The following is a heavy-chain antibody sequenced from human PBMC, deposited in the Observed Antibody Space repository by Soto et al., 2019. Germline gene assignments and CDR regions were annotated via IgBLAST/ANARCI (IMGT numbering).Heavy chain of an antibody. V-gene: IGHV3-23*01. CDR2: ISGSGGST. Sequence: EVQLLESGGGLVQPGGSLRLSCAASGFTFSSYAMSWVRQAPGKGLEWVSAISGSGGSTYYADSVKGQFTISRDNSKNTLYLQMNSLRAEDTAVYYCANLRYSSSSQYYFDYWGQGTLVTVSS. CDR3: ANLRYSSSSQYYFDY. CDR1: GFTFSSYA. J-gene: IGHJ4*02. D-gene: IGHD6-6*01.